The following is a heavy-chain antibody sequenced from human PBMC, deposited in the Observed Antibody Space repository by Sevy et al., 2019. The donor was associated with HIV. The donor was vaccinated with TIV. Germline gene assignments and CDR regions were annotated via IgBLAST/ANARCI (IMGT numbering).Heavy chain of an antibody. D-gene: IGHD3-22*01. CDR3: ARALGGYYYDSSGYYYFDY. V-gene: IGHV3-48*02. CDR2: ISSSSSTI. Sequence: GGSLRLSCAASGFTFSSYSMNWVRQAPGKGLEWVSYISSSSSTIYYSDSVKGGLTISRDNAKNSLYLQMNSLRDEETAVYYCARALGGYYYDSSGYYYFDYWGQGTLVTVSS. J-gene: IGHJ4*02. CDR1: GFTFSSYS.